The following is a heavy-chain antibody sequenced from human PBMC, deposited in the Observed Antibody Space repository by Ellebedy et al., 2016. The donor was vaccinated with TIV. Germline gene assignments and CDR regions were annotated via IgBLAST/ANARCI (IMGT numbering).Heavy chain of an antibody. D-gene: IGHD1-26*01. CDR2: ISGSGDST. Sequence: GGSLRLXXVASGFTFTTYAMSWVRQAPGKGLEWVSAISGSGDSTYYVDSVKGRFTISRDNSKNTLFLQMNSLRAEDTAVYYCAKGPTTRYYYMDVWGKGTTVTVSS. CDR1: GFTFTTYA. CDR3: AKGPTTRYYYMDV. J-gene: IGHJ6*03. V-gene: IGHV3-23*01.